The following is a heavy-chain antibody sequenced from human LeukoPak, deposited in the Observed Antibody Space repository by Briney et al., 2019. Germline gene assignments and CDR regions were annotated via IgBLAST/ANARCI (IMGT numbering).Heavy chain of an antibody. D-gene: IGHD6-19*01. CDR2: IYYSGST. CDR3: ARQVRPYSSGWYFWFDP. V-gene: IGHV4-59*08. J-gene: IGHJ5*02. Sequence: SETLSLTCTVSGGSISSYYWSWIRQPPGKGLEWIGYIYYSGSTNYNPSLKSRVTISVDTSKNQFSLKLSSVTAADTAVYYCARQVRPYSSGWYFWFDPWGRGTLVTVSS. CDR1: GGSISSYY.